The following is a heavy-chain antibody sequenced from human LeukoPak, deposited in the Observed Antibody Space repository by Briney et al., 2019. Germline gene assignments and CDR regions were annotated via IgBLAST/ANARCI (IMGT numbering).Heavy chain of an antibody. Sequence: GGSLRLPCAASGFTFSSYAMSWVRQAPGKGLEWVSAISGSGGSTYYADSVKGRFTISRDNSKNTLYLQMNSLRAEDTAVYYCAKTHKQVVPAAIKRAFAIWGQGTMVTVS. CDR2: ISGSGGST. D-gene: IGHD2-2*01. CDR1: GFTFSSYA. J-gene: IGHJ3*02. CDR3: AKTHKQVVPAAIKRAFAI. V-gene: IGHV3-23*01.